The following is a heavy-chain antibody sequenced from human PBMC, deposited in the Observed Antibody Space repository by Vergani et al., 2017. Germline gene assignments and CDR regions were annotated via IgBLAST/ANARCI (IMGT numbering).Heavy chain of an antibody. V-gene: IGHV1-69-2*01. CDR1: GYTFTDHY. Sequence: EVQLVQSGAEVKKPGATMKISCKVSGYTFTDHYMHWVKQAPGKGLEWMGLVDPEDGETIYAEKFKGRVTIAADTSTDTAHLESISLRSEDTAVYSCATPQTVTTGGMEVWGQGTTVIVSS. J-gene: IGHJ6*02. CDR2: VDPEDGET. D-gene: IGHD4-17*01. CDR3: ATPQTVTTGGMEV.